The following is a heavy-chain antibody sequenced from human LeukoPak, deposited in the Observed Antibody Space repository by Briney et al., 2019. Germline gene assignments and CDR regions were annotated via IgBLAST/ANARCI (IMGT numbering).Heavy chain of an antibody. CDR3: AKDISDYYDSSGYYVY. J-gene: IGHJ4*02. Sequence: GGSLRLSCAASGFTFDDYAMHWVRHAPGKGLEWVSGISWNSGSIGYADSVKGRFTIPRDNAKNSLYLQMNSLRAEDTALYYCAKDISDYYDSSGYYVYWGQGTLVTVSS. D-gene: IGHD3-22*01. CDR2: ISWNSGSI. V-gene: IGHV3-9*01. CDR1: GFTFDDYA.